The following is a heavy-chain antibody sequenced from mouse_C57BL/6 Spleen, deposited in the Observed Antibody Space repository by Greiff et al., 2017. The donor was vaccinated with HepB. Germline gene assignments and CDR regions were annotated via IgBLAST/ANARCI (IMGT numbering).Heavy chain of an antibody. D-gene: IGHD1-1*01. CDR2: IDPSDSET. CDR3: ARSPGSNAMDY. CDR1: GYTFTSYW. J-gene: IGHJ4*01. V-gene: IGHV1-52*01. Sequence: VQLQQPGAELVRPGSSVKLSCKASGYTFTSYWMHWVKQRPIQGLEWIGNIDPSDSETHYNQKFKDKATLTADKSSSTAYMQLSSLTSEDSAVYYCARSPGSNAMDYWGQGTSVTVSS.